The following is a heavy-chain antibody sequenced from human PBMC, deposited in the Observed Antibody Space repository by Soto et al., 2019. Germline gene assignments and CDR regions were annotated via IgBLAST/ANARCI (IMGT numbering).Heavy chain of an antibody. V-gene: IGHV3-30*03. J-gene: IGHJ3*01. Sequence: GGSLRLSCAASRLTFNIYDIYWVRQAPGKGLEWLALISYDGSNKYYADSVKGRFTISRDNSKNTLYLQMGRLRPDDTAVYHCAIIHSGSYGFDVWGQGTVVTVSS. CDR2: ISYDGSNK. D-gene: IGHD1-26*01. CDR1: RLTFNIYD. CDR3: AIIHSGSYGFDV.